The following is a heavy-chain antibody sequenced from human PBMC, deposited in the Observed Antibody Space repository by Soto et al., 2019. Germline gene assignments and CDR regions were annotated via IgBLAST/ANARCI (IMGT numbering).Heavy chain of an antibody. CDR1: GGTFSSYA. D-gene: IGHD3-22*01. V-gene: IGHV1-69*01. Sequence: QVQLVQSGAEVKKPGSSVKVSCKASGGTFSSYAISWVRQAPGQGLEWMGGIIPIFGTANYAQKFQGRVTITADESTSTAYMELSSLRSEDTAVYYCARDGDYYDSSGYYPSTKIDYWGQGTLVTVSS. CDR3: ARDGDYYDSSGYYPSTKIDY. J-gene: IGHJ4*02. CDR2: IIPIFGTA.